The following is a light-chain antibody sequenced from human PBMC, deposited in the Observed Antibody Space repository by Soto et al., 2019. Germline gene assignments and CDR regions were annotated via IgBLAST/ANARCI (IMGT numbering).Light chain of an antibody. CDR1: QSLSGN. CDR2: DAT. Sequence: MSESPATLALSPGKSCRRSCGASQSLSGNLAWYHQKPGQAPRLLMYDATKRATGIPARFSGSGSGTEFTLTISNLQSEDFAVYYCQQYNNWPRTFGQGTKVDIK. V-gene: IGKV3D-15*01. CDR3: QQYNNWPRT. J-gene: IGKJ1*01.